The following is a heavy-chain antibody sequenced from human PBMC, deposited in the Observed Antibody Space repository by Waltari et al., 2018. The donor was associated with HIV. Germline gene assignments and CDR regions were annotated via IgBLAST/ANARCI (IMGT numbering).Heavy chain of an antibody. J-gene: IGHJ3*01. CDR3: AKTVPTVTSIFEGFDV. CDR2: ISGSGGNK. CDR1: GFTFNKFA. V-gene: IGHV3-23*01. D-gene: IGHD4-17*01. Sequence: QLLESGGGLVQPGGSLRLSCVASGFTFNKFAMNWVRQAPGDGFGWLSSISGSGGNKYYADSVKGRISISRENSKNTVYLQINSLRVDDTAIYYCAKTVPTVTSIFEGFDVWGQGAMVTVSS.